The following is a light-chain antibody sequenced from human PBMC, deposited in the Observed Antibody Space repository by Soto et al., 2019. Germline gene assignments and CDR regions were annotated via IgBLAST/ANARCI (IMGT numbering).Light chain of an antibody. CDR1: QTISQW. Sequence: DISMTQSPSTLSASVGDRVIITFRGGQTISQWLAWYQQKPGGAPKLLIYKASVLESGVPSRFSGSGSGTEFTLTISGLQPDDFATYFCQQYSTYPSLTFGGGTKVDIK. CDR2: KAS. J-gene: IGKJ4*01. V-gene: IGKV1-5*03. CDR3: QQYSTYPSLT.